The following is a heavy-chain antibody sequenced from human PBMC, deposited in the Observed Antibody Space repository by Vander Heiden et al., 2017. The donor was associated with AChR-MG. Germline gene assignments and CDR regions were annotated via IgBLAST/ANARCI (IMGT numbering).Heavy chain of an antibody. V-gene: IGHV3-7*01. J-gene: IGHJ4*02. CDR3: ARDKRVGATLFDY. CDR1: GLTLSRYW. D-gene: IGHD1-26*01. Sequence: EVQLVESGGGLVQPGGSLRLSCAASGLTLSRYWMSWVRQAPGKGPEWVANTKQDGSEKYYVDAVKGRFTISRDNAKNSLYLQMNSMRVEDTAVYYCARDKRVGATLFDYWGQGILVTVSS. CDR2: TKQDGSEK.